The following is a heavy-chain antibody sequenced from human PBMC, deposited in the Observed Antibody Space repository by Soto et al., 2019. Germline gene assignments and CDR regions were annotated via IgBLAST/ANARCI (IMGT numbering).Heavy chain of an antibody. J-gene: IGHJ5*02. V-gene: IGHV3-30*18. D-gene: IGHD3-22*01. CDR1: GFTFSSYG. CDR3: AKEGSAYYENWFDP. Sequence: QVQLVESGGGVVQPGRSLRLSCAASGFTFSSYGMQWVRQAPGKGLEWVAVISYDGSNKYYADSVKGRFTISRDNSKNTLSLQMNSLRAEDTAVYYCAKEGSAYYENWFDPWGQGTLVTVSS. CDR2: ISYDGSNK.